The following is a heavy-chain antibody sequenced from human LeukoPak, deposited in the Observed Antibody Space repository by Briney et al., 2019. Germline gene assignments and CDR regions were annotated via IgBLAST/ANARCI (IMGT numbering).Heavy chain of an antibody. CDR3: ARGVELVHYYYYYYMDV. CDR2: IYYSGST. V-gene: IGHV4-39*01. D-gene: IGHD6-13*01. J-gene: IGHJ6*03. CDR1: GGSISSSSYY. Sequence: SETLSLTCTVSGGSISSSSYYWGWIRQPPGKGLEWIGSIYYSGSTYYNPSLKSRVTISVDTSKNQFSLKLSSVTAADTAVYYCARGVELVHYYYYYYMDVWGKGTTVTVSS.